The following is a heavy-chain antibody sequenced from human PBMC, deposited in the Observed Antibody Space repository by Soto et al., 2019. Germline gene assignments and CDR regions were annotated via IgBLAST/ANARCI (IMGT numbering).Heavy chain of an antibody. Sequence: SETVSLTCTVSGGSISSSDNYWGWIRQPPGKGLEWVGSIYNSGSPYYNPSLRSRVSISVDPSKNQFFLKLSSVTATDTAVYYCARLRSSSKRHAFDIWGQGTMVT. V-gene: IGHV4-39*01. D-gene: IGHD6-6*01. CDR1: GGSISSSDNY. CDR3: ARLRSSSKRHAFDI. CDR2: IYNSGSP. J-gene: IGHJ3*02.